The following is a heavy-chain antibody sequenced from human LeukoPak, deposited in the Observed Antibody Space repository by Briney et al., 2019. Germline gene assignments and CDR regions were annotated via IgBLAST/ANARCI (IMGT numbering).Heavy chain of an antibody. J-gene: IGHJ4*02. V-gene: IGHV4-59*01. Sequence: SETLSLTSTVSGGPITGSYWSWIRQPPGKGLEWIGYIYYSGTTYYNPSLKSRVSISVDTSKNQFSLKLSSVTAADTALYYCARGSGYSYNEYFFDNWGQGTLVTVSS. CDR2: IYYSGTT. CDR3: ARGSGYSYNEYFFDN. CDR1: GGPITGSY. D-gene: IGHD5-18*01.